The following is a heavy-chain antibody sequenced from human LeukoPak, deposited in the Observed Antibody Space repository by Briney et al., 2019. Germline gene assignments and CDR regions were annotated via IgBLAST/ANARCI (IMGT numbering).Heavy chain of an antibody. CDR1: RFTFSSHA. CDR2: ISYDGSNE. D-gene: IGHD4-17*01. V-gene: IGHV3-30-3*01. Sequence: QCGGSLRLSCAASRFTFSSHAMHWVRQAPGKGLDWVAVISYDGSNEYYADSVKGRFTISRDNSKNTLYLQMNSLRADDTAVYYCARDRIQNGDHAWYFDLWGRGTLVTVSS. CDR3: ARDRIQNGDHAWYFDL. J-gene: IGHJ2*01.